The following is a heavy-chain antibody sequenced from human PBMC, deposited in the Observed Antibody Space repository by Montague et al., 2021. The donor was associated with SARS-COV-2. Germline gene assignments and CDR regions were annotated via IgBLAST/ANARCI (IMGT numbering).Heavy chain of an antibody. J-gene: IGHJ4*02. CDR2: IYYSGST. Sequence: TLSLNCTVSGGSISSGGYYWSWIRQHPGKGLEWIGYIYYSGSTYYNPSLKSRVTISVDTSKNQFSLKLSSVTAADTAVYYCARLTAGYCSGGSCYWGTGFDYWGQGTLVTVSS. D-gene: IGHD2-15*01. CDR1: GGSISSGGYY. V-gene: IGHV4-31*03. CDR3: ARLTAGYCSGGSCYWGTGFDY.